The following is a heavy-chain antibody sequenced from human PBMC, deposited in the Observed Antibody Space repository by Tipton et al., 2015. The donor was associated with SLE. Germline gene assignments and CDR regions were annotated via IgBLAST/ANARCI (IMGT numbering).Heavy chain of an antibody. J-gene: IGHJ3*02. CDR2: IFHSGST. CDR3: ARDRSLYYHFWSGYYNAFDI. Sequence: TLSLTCSVSGYSISSGYYWGWIRQPPGKGLEWIGTIFHSGSTYYNPSLKSRVTISVDTSKNQFSLRRSSVTAADTAVYYCARDRSLYYHFWSGYYNAFDIWGQGTMVTVSS. CDR1: GYSISSGYY. V-gene: IGHV4-38-2*02. D-gene: IGHD3-3*01.